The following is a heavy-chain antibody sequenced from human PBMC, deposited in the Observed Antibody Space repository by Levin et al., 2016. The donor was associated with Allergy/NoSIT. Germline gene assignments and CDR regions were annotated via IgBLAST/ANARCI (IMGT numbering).Heavy chain of an antibody. CDR1: GFSLTTDALG. Sequence: SGPTLVKPTQTLTLTCTFSGFSLTTDALGVGWIRQPPGRALEWLALIYWNDEKFYSPSLRSRLTVTRDTARSQVVMTMTNMDPVDTATYYCARRVSFGGKFVFDHWGQGSLVTVSS. D-gene: IGHD3-16*01. CDR2: IYWNDEK. J-gene: IGHJ4*02. V-gene: IGHV2-5*01. CDR3: ARRVSFGGKFVFDH.